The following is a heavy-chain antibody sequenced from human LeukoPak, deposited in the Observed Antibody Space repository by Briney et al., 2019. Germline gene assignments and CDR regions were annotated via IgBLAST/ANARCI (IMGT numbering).Heavy chain of an antibody. Sequence: GGSLRLSCAASGFTFSSYEMNWVRQAPGKGLEWVSYISSSGSTIYYADSVKGRFTISRDNAKNSLYLQMNSLRAEDTAVYYCARGQREDCSSTSCYEYYYYYMDVWGKGTTVTISS. D-gene: IGHD2-2*01. CDR3: ARGQREDCSSTSCYEYYYYYMDV. CDR2: ISSSGSTI. V-gene: IGHV3-48*03. CDR1: GFTFSSYE. J-gene: IGHJ6*03.